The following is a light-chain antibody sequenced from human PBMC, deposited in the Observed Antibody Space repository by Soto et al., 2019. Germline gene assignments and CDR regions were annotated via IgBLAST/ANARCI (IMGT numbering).Light chain of an antibody. CDR3: QQSYSAPRT. J-gene: IGKJ2*01. CDR2: GTS. Sequence: DIQMTQSPSSLPASVGDRISITCRASQSISSYLSWYQQKPGKAPKLLIYGTSNLQSGVPPRFSGSGSETGFTLTISSLQPEDFATYYCQQSYSAPRTFGQGTKVDIK. CDR1: QSISSY. V-gene: IGKV1-39*01.